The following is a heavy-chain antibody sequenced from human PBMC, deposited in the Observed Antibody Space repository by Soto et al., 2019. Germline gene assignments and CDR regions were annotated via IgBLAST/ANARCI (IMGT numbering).Heavy chain of an antibody. Sequence: QVQLVQSGAEVKKPGASGKVSCKASGCTFTSYGISWGRQAPGQGLQSMGWISGYNGKTNYAQKLQGRITMTTDTATSTAYIELRSLRSDVTAVYFCAGDPRTPCTHYDIWRGYGRWWYYYGMDVWGQGTPVTVSS. J-gene: IGHJ6*02. CDR2: ISGYNGKT. V-gene: IGHV1-18*04. CDR3: AGDPRTPCTHYDIWRGYGRWWYYYGMDV. CDR1: GCTFTSYG. D-gene: IGHD3-3*01.